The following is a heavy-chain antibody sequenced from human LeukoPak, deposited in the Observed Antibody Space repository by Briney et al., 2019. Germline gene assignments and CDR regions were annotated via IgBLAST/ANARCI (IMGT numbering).Heavy chain of an antibody. J-gene: IGHJ4*02. D-gene: IGHD5-18*01. Sequence: SETLSLTCAVYGGSFSGYYWSWIRQPPGKGLEWIGEINHSGSTNYNPSLKSRVTISVGTSKNQFSLNLSSVTAADTAVYYCASRGYSYVEYWGQGTLVTVSS. CDR3: ASRGYSYVEY. V-gene: IGHV4-34*01. CDR1: GGSFSGYY. CDR2: INHSGST.